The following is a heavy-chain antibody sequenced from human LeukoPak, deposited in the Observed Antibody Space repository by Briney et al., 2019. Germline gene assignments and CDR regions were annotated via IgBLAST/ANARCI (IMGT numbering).Heavy chain of an antibody. CDR1: GFTFSSYA. CDR3: ARVYSSSWYSGYLYMDV. D-gene: IGHD6-13*01. CDR2: ISSSGWRT. Sequence: PGGSLRLSCAASGFTFSSYAMSWVRQAPGKGLEWVSAISSSGWRTYYADSVKGRFTISRDNAKKSLYLQMSDLRAEDTAVYYCARVYSSSWYSGYLYMDVWGKGTTVTVSS. J-gene: IGHJ6*03. V-gene: IGHV3-23*01.